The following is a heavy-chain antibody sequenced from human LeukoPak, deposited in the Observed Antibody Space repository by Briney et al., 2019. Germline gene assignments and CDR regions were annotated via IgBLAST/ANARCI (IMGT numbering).Heavy chain of an antibody. CDR3: ARWARYCSSGSCYSWFDP. D-gene: IGHD2-15*01. J-gene: IGHJ5*02. CDR1: GFTFRSYW. V-gene: IGHV3-7*01. CDR2: MKLDGSEE. Sequence: GGSLSLSCAASGFTFRSYWMSWVRQAPGKVLEWEANMKLDGSEEYYVDSVKGRFTISSDNAKNSLYLQMNSLRVDDTAVYYCARWARYCSSGSCYSWFDPWGQGTLVTVSS.